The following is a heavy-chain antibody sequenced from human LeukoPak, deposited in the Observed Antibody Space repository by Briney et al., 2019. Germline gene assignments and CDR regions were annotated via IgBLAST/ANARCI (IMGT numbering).Heavy chain of an antibody. CDR2: ISYSDSTI. Sequence: GGSLRLSCAASGFTFSDYYMSWIRQAPGKGLEWVSYISYSDSTIYYADSVKGRFTISRDNAKNSLYLQMNSLRAEDTAVYYCARFGGKDGYLPPNGFDPWGQGTLVTVSS. CDR1: GFTFSDYY. D-gene: IGHD5-24*01. J-gene: IGHJ5*02. V-gene: IGHV3-11*04. CDR3: ARFGGKDGYLPPNGFDP.